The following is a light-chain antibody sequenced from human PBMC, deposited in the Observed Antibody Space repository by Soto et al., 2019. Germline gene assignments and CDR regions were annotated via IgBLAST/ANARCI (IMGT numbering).Light chain of an antibody. CDR3: QQSYTTPQT. J-gene: IGKJ5*01. CDR2: AAS. CDR1: LGIDNY. Sequence: DIQMTQSPSSLSASVGDGVTVTCRASLGIDNYLNWYQQKPGKAPKLLIYAASILQSGVPSRFSGSGSGTDFTLTISSLQPEDFATYYCQQSYTTPQTFGQGTRLEIK. V-gene: IGKV1-39*01.